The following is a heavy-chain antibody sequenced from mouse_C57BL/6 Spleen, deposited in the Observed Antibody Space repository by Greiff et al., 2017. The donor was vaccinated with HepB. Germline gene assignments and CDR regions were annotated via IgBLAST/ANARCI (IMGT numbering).Heavy chain of an antibody. D-gene: IGHD1-1*01. J-gene: IGHJ2*01. CDR2: ISSGGSYT. Sequence: EVKLVESGGDLVKPGGSLKLSCAASGFTFSSYGMSWVRQTPDKRLEWVATISSGGSYTYYPDSVKGRYTISRDNAKNTPYLQLSRLKSEDTAMYSGAKQATVVASPDYWGQGTTLTVSS. CDR3: AKQATVVASPDY. CDR1: GFTFSSYG. V-gene: IGHV5-6*01.